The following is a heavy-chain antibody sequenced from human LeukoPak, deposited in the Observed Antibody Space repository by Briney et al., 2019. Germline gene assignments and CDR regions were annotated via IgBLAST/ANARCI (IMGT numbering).Heavy chain of an antibody. J-gene: IGHJ3*02. CDR1: GGSISSGGYS. CDR2: IYHSGST. V-gene: IGHV4-30-2*01. Sequence: PSETLSLTCAVSGGSISSGGYSWSWIRQPPGKGLEWIGYIYHSGSTYYNPSLKSRVTISVDRSKNQFSLKLSSVTAADTAVYYCARTLSSGNAFDIWGQGTTVTVSS. D-gene: IGHD3-22*01. CDR3: ARTLSSGNAFDI.